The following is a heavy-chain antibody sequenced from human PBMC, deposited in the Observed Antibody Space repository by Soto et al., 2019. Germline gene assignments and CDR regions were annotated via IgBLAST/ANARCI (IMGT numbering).Heavy chain of an antibody. D-gene: IGHD3-3*01. CDR1: GFTFSSYG. J-gene: IGHJ4*02. CDR2: IWYDGSNK. CDR3: ARGLRFLEWFGFDY. V-gene: IGHV3-33*01. Sequence: GGSLRLSCAASGFTFSSYGMHWVRQAPGKGLEWVAVIWYDGSNKYYADSVKGRFTISRDNSKNTLYLQMNSLRAEDTAVYYCARGLRFLEWFGFDYWGQGTLVTVSS.